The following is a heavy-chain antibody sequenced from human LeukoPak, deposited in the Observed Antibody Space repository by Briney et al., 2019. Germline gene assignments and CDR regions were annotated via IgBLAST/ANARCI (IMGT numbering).Heavy chain of an antibody. CDR3: ARHFDPRGLNWFDP. J-gene: IGHJ5*02. CDR2: INHYGST. D-gene: IGHD3-22*01. CDR1: GGSFSGYY. Sequence: SETLSLTCAVYGGSFSGYYWNWIRQPPGKGLEWIGEINHYGSTKYSPSLKSRVTISGDTSKNQFSLRLNSVTASDTAVYYCARHFDPRGLNWFDPWGQGILVTVSS. V-gene: IGHV4-34*01.